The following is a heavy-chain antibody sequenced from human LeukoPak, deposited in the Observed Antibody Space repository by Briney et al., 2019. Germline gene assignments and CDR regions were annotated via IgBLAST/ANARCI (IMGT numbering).Heavy chain of an antibody. CDR2: MNPNSGNT. J-gene: IGHJ4*02. Sequence: ASVKVSCKASGYTFTSYDINWVRQATGQGLEWMGWMNPNSGNTGYALKFQGRVTTTRNTSISTAYMELSSLRSEDTAVYYCARVPLGTTVPADYWGQGTLVTVSS. D-gene: IGHD4-17*01. V-gene: IGHV1-8*01. CDR1: GYTFTSYD. CDR3: ARVPLGTTVPADY.